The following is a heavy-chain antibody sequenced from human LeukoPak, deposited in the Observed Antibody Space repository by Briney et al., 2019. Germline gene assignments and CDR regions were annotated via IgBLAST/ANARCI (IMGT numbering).Heavy chain of an antibody. V-gene: IGHV4-59*01. CDR2: IYYSGST. D-gene: IGHD3-10*01. J-gene: IGHJ4*02. CDR3: ASTQYGSGNYYNRDSYYFDS. CDR1: GGSISRYY. Sequence: PSETLSLTCTVSGGSISRYYWNWIRQPPGKGLEWIGYIYYSGSTSYNPSLKSRVTISVDTSKNQFSLKLSSVTAADTAVYYCASTQYGSGNYYNRDSYYFDSWGQGTLVTVSS.